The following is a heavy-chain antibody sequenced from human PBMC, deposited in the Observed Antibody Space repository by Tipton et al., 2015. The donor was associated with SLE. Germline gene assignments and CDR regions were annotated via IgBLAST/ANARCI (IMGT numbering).Heavy chain of an antibody. J-gene: IGHJ4*02. Sequence: TLSLTCTVSGASINSHYWSWIRQPPGKGLEWIGYIYYIGKTDYNPSLKSRVTISVDTSKNQFSLKLSSVTAADTAVYYCARQSDTTMVAYFDSWGQGTVVTVSS. CDR1: GASINSHY. CDR3: ARQSDTTMVAYFDS. CDR2: IYYIGKT. D-gene: IGHD5-18*01. V-gene: IGHV4-59*11.